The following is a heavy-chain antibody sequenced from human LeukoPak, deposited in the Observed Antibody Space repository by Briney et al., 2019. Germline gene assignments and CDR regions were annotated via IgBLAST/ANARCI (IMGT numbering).Heavy chain of an antibody. D-gene: IGHD3-22*01. CDR3: AKSAYYDSSGFYREYYFDY. J-gene: IGHJ4*02. Sequence: GGSLRLSCAASGFTFSSYAMSWVRQAPGKGLEWVSAISGSGGSTYYADSVKGRFTISRDNSKNTLHLQMNSLRAEDTAVYYCAKSAYYDSSGFYREYYFDYWGQGTLVTVSS. CDR1: GFTFSSYA. CDR2: ISGSGGST. V-gene: IGHV3-23*01.